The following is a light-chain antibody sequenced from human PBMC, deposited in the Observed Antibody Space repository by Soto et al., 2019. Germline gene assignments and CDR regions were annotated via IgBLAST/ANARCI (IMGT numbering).Light chain of an antibody. CDR2: DAS. J-gene: IGKJ4*01. CDR1: QSVSSY. Sequence: EIVLTQSPATLSLSPGGRATLSFVASQSVSSYLAWYQQKPGQAPRLLIYDASNRATGIPARFSGSGSGTDFTLTISSLEPEDFAVYYCQQRSNWPRTFGGGTKVDIK. V-gene: IGKV3-11*01. CDR3: QQRSNWPRT.